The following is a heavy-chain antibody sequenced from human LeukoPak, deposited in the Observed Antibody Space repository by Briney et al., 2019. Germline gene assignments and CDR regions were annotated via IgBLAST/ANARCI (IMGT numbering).Heavy chain of an antibody. Sequence: SETLSLTCTVSGGSISSYYWSWIRQPPGKGLEWIGYIHYSGSTNYNPSLKSRVTISVDMSKNQFSLKLSSVTAADTAVYYCARDRGYYDSSGYFYWGQGTLVTVSS. CDR1: GGSISSYY. J-gene: IGHJ4*02. V-gene: IGHV4-59*12. D-gene: IGHD3-22*01. CDR2: IHYSGST. CDR3: ARDRGYYDSSGYFY.